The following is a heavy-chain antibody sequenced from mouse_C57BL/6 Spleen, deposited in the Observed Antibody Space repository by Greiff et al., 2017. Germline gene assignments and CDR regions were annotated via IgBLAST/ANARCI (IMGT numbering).Heavy chain of an antibody. D-gene: IGHD4-1*01. CDR2: IYPSDSET. J-gene: IGHJ2*01. V-gene: IGHV1-61*01. CDR1: GYTFTSYW. CDR3: VRGLGQFAY. Sequence: QVQLQQPGAELVRPGSSVKLSCKASGYTFTSYWMDWVKQRPGQGLEWIGNIYPSDSETHYNQKFKDKATLTVDKSSSTAYMQLSSLTSEDSAVYYCVRGLGQFAYWGQGTTLTVSS.